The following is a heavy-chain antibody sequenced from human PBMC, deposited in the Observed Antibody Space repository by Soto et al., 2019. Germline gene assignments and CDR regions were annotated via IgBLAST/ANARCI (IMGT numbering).Heavy chain of an antibody. J-gene: IGHJ6*03. V-gene: IGHV3-48*01. CDR3: ARLVATIFGAYYYYYLDV. CDR1: GFTFSSYS. CDR2: ISSSSSTI. Sequence: GGSLRLSCAASGFTFSSYSMNWVRQAPGKGLEWVSYISSSSSTIYYADSVKGRFTISRDNAKNSLYLQMNSLRAEDTAVYYCARLVATIFGAYYYYYLDVWGKGTTVTVSS. D-gene: IGHD5-12*01.